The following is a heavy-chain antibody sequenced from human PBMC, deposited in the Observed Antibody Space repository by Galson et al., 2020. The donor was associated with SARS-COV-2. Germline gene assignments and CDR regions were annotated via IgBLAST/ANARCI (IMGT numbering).Heavy chain of an antibody. CDR2: IGGGGGDT. V-gene: IGHV3-23*01. J-gene: IGHJ3*01. CDR1: EFTFKHYA. Sequence: GGSLRLSCAASEFTFKHYAMTWVRPVPGQGLEWVSSIGGGGGDTYYADSVKGRFTISRDNYKNTLVLQMNSLRVEDTAIYYCVKDLTTYNRIWDPFDLWGQGTMVTVSS. D-gene: IGHD2-15*01. CDR3: VKDLTTYNRIWDPFDL.